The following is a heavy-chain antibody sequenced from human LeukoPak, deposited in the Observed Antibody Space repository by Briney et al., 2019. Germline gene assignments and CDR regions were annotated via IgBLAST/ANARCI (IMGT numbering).Heavy chain of an antibody. D-gene: IGHD2-2*01. CDR2: INPSGGTT. Sequence: ASVKVSCKASGYIFTSYYIHWVRQAPGQGLEWMGVINPSGGTTNYAQKFQGRVTMTRDTSTSTVYMELSSLRSEDTAVYYCATGPAPGAPDYWGQGTLVTVSS. CDR1: GYIFTSYY. J-gene: IGHJ4*02. CDR3: ATGPAPGAPDY. V-gene: IGHV1-46*01.